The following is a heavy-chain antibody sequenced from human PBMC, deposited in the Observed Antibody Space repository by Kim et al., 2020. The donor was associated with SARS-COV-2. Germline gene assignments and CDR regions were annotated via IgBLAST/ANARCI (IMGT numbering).Heavy chain of an antibody. V-gene: IGHV4-59*08. CDR3: ARRAAARPHYYYYYYMDV. D-gene: IGHD6-6*01. J-gene: IGHJ6*03. Sequence: SRVTISVDTSKNQFSLKLSSVTAADTTVYYCARRAAARPHYYYYYYMDVWGKGTTVTVSS.